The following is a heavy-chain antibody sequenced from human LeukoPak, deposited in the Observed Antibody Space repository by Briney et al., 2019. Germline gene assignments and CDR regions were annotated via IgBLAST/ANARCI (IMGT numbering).Heavy chain of an antibody. D-gene: IGHD3-10*01. V-gene: IGHV3-48*03. CDR1: GFTFSSYE. CDR3: AREPLVRGVTGYFDY. CDR2: ISSSGSTI. Sequence: GGSLRLSCAASGFTFSSYEMNWVRQAPGKGLEWVSYISSSGSTIYYADSVKGRFTVSRDNSKNTLYLQMDSLRAEDTAVYYCAREPLVRGVTGYFDYWGQGTLVTVSS. J-gene: IGHJ4*02.